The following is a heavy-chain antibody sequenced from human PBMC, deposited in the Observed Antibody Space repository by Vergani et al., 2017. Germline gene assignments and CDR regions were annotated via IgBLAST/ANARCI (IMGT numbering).Heavy chain of an antibody. V-gene: IGHV3-49*03. J-gene: IGHJ4*02. CDR3: TRESVSRIVAY. Sequence: EVQLVESGGGLVQPGQSLRLSCTTSGFTFGDFAMSWFRQAPGKGLEWVGFIRSTPHGGTTEYAESVKGRFTISRDDSKSIAYLQMNSLKSEDTAVYFCTRESVSRIVAYWGQGTLVTVSS. CDR2: IRSTPHGGTT. D-gene: IGHD5/OR15-5a*01. CDR1: GFTFGDFA.